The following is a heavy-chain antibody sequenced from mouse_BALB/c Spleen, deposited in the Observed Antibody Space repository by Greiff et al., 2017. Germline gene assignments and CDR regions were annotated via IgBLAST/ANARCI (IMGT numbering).Heavy chain of an antibody. D-gene: IGHD1-1*01. J-gene: IGHJ2*01. V-gene: IGHV14-3*02. Sequence: EVQLQQSGAELVKPGASVKLSCTASGFNIKDTYMHWVKQRPEQGLEWIGRIDPANGNTKYDPKFQGKATITADTSSNTAYLQLSSLTSEDTAVYYCATGVVGGYYFDYWGQGTTLTVSS. CDR2: IDPANGNT. CDR3: ATGVVGGYYFDY. CDR1: GFNIKDTY.